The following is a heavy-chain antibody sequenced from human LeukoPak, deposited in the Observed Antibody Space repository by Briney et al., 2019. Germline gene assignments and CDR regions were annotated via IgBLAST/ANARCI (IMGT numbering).Heavy chain of an antibody. CDR2: INIHRGTT. V-gene: IGHV1-18*01. J-gene: IGHJ4*02. CDR3: AREQGGYSYGYY. Sequence: ASVKVSCKTSGYTFTSYGVSWVRQAPGQGLEWMGWINIHRGTTNYAQKFQDRVTMTTDTSTSTAYMELRTLTSDDTAVYYCAREQGGYSYGYYWGQGTLVTVSS. CDR1: GYTFTSYG. D-gene: IGHD5-12*01.